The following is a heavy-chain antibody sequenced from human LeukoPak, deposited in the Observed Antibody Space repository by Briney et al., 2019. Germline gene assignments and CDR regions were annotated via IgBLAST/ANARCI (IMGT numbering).Heavy chain of an antibody. D-gene: IGHD2/OR15-2a*01. Sequence: SETLSLTCTVSGGSISRSSYYWGWIRPPPGRGLEWIGTVYYSGTAYCNPSLKSRVTISVDTSQNQFSLKLSSVTAADTAVYYCARHQSDFGLDYWGQGTLVTVSS. CDR2: VYYSGTA. CDR1: GGSISRSSYY. CDR3: ARHQSDFGLDY. J-gene: IGHJ4*02. V-gene: IGHV4-39*01.